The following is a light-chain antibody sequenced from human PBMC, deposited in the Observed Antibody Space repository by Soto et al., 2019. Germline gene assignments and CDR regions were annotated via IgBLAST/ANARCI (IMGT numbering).Light chain of an antibody. CDR2: GAS. J-gene: IGKJ1*01. CDR1: HSISTN. Sequence: EIVMTQSPAPLSLSPGERASLPCRASHSISTNLAWYQQKPGQAPRLLIYGASTRATGIPARFSGSGSETEFTLTISSLQSEDFAVYYCQQYNNWPRTFGQGTKVEIK. V-gene: IGKV3-15*01. CDR3: QQYNNWPRT.